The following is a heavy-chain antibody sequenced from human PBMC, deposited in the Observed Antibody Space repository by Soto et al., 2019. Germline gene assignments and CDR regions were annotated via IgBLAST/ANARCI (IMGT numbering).Heavy chain of an antibody. V-gene: IGHV1-69*13. D-gene: IGHD3-22*01. CDR2: IIPIFGTA. Sequence: SVKVSCKASGGTFSSYAISWVRQAPGQGLEWMGGIIPIFGTANYAQKFQGRVTITADESTSTAYMELSSLRSEDTAVYYCARHRGYGSGYKTSEYYYYYNCRDVWVRRTT. CDR1: GGTFSSYA. CDR3: ARHRGYGSGYKTSEYYYYYNCRDV. J-gene: IGHJ6*02.